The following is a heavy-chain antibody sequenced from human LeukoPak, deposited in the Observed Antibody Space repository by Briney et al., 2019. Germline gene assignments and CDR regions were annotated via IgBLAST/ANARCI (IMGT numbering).Heavy chain of an antibody. D-gene: IGHD3-10*01. V-gene: IGHV1-24*01. J-gene: IGHJ5*02. CDR3: ARWGYGSGSYYNGRGSYNWFDP. CDR2: FDPEDGET. Sequence: GASVKVSCKVSGYTLTELSMHWVRQAPGKGLEWMGGFDPEDGETIYAQKFQGRVTMTEDTSTDTAYMELSSLRSEDTAVYYCARWGYGSGSYYNGRGSYNWFDPWGQGTLVTVSS. CDR1: GYTLTELS.